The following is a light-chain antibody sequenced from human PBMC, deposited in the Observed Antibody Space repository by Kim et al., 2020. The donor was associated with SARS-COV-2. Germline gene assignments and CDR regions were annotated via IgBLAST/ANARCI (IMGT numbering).Light chain of an antibody. Sequence: SVTIPCTGTSSDVGGYNYISWYQQHPGKAPKLFIYDVSKRPSGVPDRFSGSKSGNTASLTISGLRTEDEADYYCSSYTGSDSFVVFGGGTQLTVL. J-gene: IGLJ3*02. CDR1: SSDVGGYNY. CDR2: DVS. V-gene: IGLV2-11*03. CDR3: SSYTGSDSFVV.